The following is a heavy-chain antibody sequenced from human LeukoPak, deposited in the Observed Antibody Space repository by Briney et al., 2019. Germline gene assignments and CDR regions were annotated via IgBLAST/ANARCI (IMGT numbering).Heavy chain of an antibody. J-gene: IGHJ4*02. D-gene: IGHD4/OR15-4a*01. CDR2: FHPENGET. CDR1: GYTFTKLS. CDR3: ATPRIANYYPPRY. Sequence: ASVKVSCKASGYTFTKLSMHWVQQAPGKGLEWMGGFHPENGETIYAQKFQGRVTMTEDTSTDTAYMELSSLTSEDTAVYYCATPRIANYYPPRYWGQGTLVTVSS. V-gene: IGHV1-24*01.